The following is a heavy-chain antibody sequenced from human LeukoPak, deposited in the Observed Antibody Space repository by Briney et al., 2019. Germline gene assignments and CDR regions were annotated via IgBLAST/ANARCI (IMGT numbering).Heavy chain of an antibody. J-gene: IGHJ3*02. Sequence: GGSLRLSCAASGFTFSDYYMSWIRQAPGKGLEWVSYISSSSSYTNYADSVKGRFTISRDNAKNSLYLQMNSLRAEDTAVYYCARDLGYCSSISCSDAFDIWGQGTMVTVSS. V-gene: IGHV3-11*06. CDR2: ISSSSSYT. D-gene: IGHD2-2*01. CDR3: ARDLGYCSSISCSDAFDI. CDR1: GFTFSDYY.